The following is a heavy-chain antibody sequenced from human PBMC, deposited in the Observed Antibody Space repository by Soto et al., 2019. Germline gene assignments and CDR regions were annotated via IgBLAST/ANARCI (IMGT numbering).Heavy chain of an antibody. D-gene: IGHD2-2*01. J-gene: IGHJ6*02. V-gene: IGHV4-34*01. CDR1: CGSFSFYY. CDR3: ARERRGYCSSTSCLNYYYYYGMDV. CDR2: INHSGST. Sequence: LXLTFAVYCGSFSFYYWSWIRQPPVNGLEWIGEINHSGSTNYNPSLKSRVTISVDTSKNQFSLKLSSVTAADTAVYYCARERRGYCSSTSCLNYYYYYGMDVWGQGTTVTVSS.